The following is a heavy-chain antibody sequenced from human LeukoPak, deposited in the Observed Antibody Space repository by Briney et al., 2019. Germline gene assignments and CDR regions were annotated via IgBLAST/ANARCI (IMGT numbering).Heavy chain of an antibody. CDR3: ARAEVEKLEFGY. Sequence: SETLSLKCTVSGGSISSVGYYWSWIRQHPGRGLEWIAYIYYSGRTYYNPSLKSRVTIAVHTSKNQFSLKLSSVTAADTAVYCCARAEVEKLEFGYWGQGTLVTVSS. V-gene: IGHV4-31*03. D-gene: IGHD3-3*01. CDR1: GGSISSVGYY. J-gene: IGHJ4*02. CDR2: IYYSGRT.